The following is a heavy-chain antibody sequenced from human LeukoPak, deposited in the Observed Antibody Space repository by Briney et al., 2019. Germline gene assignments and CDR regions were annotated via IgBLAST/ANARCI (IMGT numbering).Heavy chain of an antibody. J-gene: IGHJ4*02. CDR3: ARERTHCSSTSCYAGILYY. CDR2: INPNSGGT. Sequence: GASVKVSCKASGYTFTGYYMHWVRQAPGQGLEWMGWINPNSGGTNYAQKFQGRVTVTRDTSISTAYMELSRLRSDDTAVYYCARERTHCSSTSCYAGILYYWGQGTLVTVSS. V-gene: IGHV1-2*02. CDR1: GYTFTGYY. D-gene: IGHD2-2*01.